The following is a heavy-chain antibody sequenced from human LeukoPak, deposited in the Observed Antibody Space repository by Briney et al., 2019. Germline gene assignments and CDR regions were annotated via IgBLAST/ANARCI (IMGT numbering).Heavy chain of an antibody. D-gene: IGHD5-18*01. CDR2: IYSGGST. V-gene: IGHV3-66*01. CDR3: ARDHSHYYFDY. CDR1: GFTVSSNY. J-gene: IGHJ4*02. Sequence: GGSLRLSCAASGFTVSSNYMSWVRQAPGKGLEWVSVIYSGGSTYYADSVKGRFTISRDNSKNTLYLQMNSLRAGDTAVYYCARDHSHYYFDYWGQGTLVTVSS.